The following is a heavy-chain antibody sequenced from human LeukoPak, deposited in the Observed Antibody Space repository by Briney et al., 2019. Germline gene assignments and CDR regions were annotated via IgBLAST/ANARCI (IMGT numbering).Heavy chain of an antibody. CDR3: ARRALRYCSSTSCPAQYYGVDV. D-gene: IGHD2-2*01. CDR2: IKEDGSEK. CDR1: GFIFSSYW. Sequence: GSLRLSCAASGFIFSSYWMSWVRQAPGKGLEWVANIKEDGSEKYYVDSVKGRFTISRDNAKNSLYLQTNSLRAEDTAVYYCARRALRYCSSTSCPAQYYGVDVWGKGTTVTVS. J-gene: IGHJ6*04. V-gene: IGHV3-7*03.